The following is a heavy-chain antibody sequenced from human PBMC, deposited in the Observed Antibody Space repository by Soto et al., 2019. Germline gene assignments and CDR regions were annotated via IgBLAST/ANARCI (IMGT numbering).Heavy chain of an antibody. CDR1: GFILNNYA. CDR3: VKRGRNWGAFDF. V-gene: IGHV3-23*04. D-gene: IGHD7-27*01. CDR2: IGGTDGDSDVVP. Sequence: EAQLVESGGDLVQPGGSLRLSCVASGFILNNYAMSWVRQAPGKGLEWVSTIGGTDGDSDVVPWYEDSVKGRFTISRDISANTLFLHMDNLRAEDSALYYCVKRGRNWGAFDFWGQGTRVVVSS. J-gene: IGHJ3*01.